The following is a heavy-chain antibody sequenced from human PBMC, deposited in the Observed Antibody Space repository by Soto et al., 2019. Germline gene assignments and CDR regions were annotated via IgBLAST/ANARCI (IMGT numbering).Heavy chain of an antibody. CDR2: IYPGDSDT. Sequence: PGESLKISCKGSGYSFTSYWIGWVRQMPGKGLEWMGIIYPGDSDTRYSPSFQGQVTISADKSISTAYLQWSSLKASDTAMYYCARHKAVPAAGYYGMDVWGQGTTVTVSS. CDR3: ARHKAVPAAGYYGMDV. J-gene: IGHJ6*02. CDR1: GYSFTSYW. V-gene: IGHV5-51*01. D-gene: IGHD2-2*01.